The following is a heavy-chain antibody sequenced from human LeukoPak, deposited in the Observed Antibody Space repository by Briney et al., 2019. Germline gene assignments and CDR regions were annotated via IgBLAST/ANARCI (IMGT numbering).Heavy chain of an antibody. Sequence: GASVKVSCKASGYTFTSYDINWVRQATGQGLEWMGWMNPNSGNTGYAQKFQGRVTMTRNTSISTAYMELSSLRSEDTAVYYCASIAAAGLPIDYWGQGTLVTVSS. V-gene: IGHV1-8*01. D-gene: IGHD6-13*01. CDR2: MNPNSGNT. J-gene: IGHJ4*02. CDR3: ASIAAAGLPIDY. CDR1: GYTFTSYD.